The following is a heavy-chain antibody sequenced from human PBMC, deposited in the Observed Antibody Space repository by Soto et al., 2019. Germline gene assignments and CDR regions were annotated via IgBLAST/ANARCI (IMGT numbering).Heavy chain of an antibody. CDR1: GFTFSSYG. CDR3: AKDPRPYSSGWYYFDY. CDR2: ISYDGSNK. V-gene: IGHV3-30*18. Sequence: QVQLVESGGGVVQPGRSLRLSFAASGFTFSSYGMHWVRQAPGKGLEWVAVISYDGSNKYYADSVKGRFTISRDNSKNTLYLQMNSLRAEDTAVYYCAKDPRPYSSGWYYFDYWGQGTLVTVSS. J-gene: IGHJ4*02. D-gene: IGHD6-19*01.